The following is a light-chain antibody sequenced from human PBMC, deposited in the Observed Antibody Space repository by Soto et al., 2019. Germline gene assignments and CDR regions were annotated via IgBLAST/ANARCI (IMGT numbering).Light chain of an antibody. CDR2: GAS. CDR1: QSVSTNF. CDR3: QQYGRTSWT. V-gene: IGKV3-20*01. Sequence: EIVLTQSPGTLSLSPGEGATLSCRASQSVSTNFFAWYQQKPGQAPRLLIYGASTRATGIPDRFSGSGSGTNFTLTISRLAPEDFAVYYCQQYGRTSWTFGQGTKVEIE. J-gene: IGKJ1*01.